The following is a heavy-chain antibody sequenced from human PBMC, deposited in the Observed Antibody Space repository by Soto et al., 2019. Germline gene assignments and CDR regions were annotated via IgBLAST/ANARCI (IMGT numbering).Heavy chain of an antibody. Sequence: SETLSLTCAVYGGSFSGYYGSWIRQPPGKGLEWIGEINHSGSTNYNPSLKSRVTISVDTSKNQFSLKLSSVTAADTAVYYCARLGYCSGGSCYSGSWFDPWGQGTLVTVSS. J-gene: IGHJ5*02. CDR3: ARLGYCSGGSCYSGSWFDP. CDR2: INHSGST. D-gene: IGHD2-15*01. CDR1: GGSFSGYY. V-gene: IGHV4-34*01.